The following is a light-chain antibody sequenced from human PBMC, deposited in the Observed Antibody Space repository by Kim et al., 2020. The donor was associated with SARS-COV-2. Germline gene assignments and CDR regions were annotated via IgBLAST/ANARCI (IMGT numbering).Light chain of an antibody. CDR1: SCNIPYYY. CDR2: YKN. CDR3: SAWDVGLGGVV. J-gene: IGLJ2*01. Sequence: GKGVIISCAGGSCNIPYYYLVWCQQPPKTDANVVIYYKNPQPSGVPSHFSSSKYVSSASLVIGGLRSDDEAAYFYSAWDVGLGGVVFGGGTQLTVL. V-gene: IGLV1-47*02.